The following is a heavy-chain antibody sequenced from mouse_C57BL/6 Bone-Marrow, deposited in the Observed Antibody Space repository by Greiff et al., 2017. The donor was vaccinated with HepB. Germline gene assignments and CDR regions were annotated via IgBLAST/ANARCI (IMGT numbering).Heavy chain of an antibody. Sequence: QVHVKQSGPELVKPGASVKISCKASGYTFTDYYINWVKQRPGQGLEWIGWIFPGSGSTYYNEKFKGKATLTVDKSSSTAYMLLSSLTSEDSAVYFCARPLRGREAMDYWGQGTSVTVSS. J-gene: IGHJ4*01. D-gene: IGHD1-1*01. CDR2: IFPGSGST. V-gene: IGHV1-75*01. CDR1: GYTFTDYY. CDR3: ARPLRGREAMDY.